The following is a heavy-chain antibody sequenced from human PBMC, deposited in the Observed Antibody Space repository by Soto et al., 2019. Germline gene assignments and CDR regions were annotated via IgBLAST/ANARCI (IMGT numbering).Heavy chain of an antibody. CDR3: ARAQIAGAGLGLPIYYYYGMDV. J-gene: IGHJ6*02. CDR2: IIPIFGTA. Sequence: ASVKVSCKASGGTFSSYAISWVRQAPGQGLEWMGGIIPIFGTANYAQKFQGRVTITADESTSTAYMELSSLRSEDTAVYYCARAQIAGAGLGLPIYYYYGMDVWGQGTTVTVSS. D-gene: IGHD6-13*01. V-gene: IGHV1-69*13. CDR1: GGTFSSYA.